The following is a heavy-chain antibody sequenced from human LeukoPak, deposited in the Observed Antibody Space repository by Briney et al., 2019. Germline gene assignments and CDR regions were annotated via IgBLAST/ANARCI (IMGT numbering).Heavy chain of an antibody. CDR3: SRNGLVDFDY. J-gene: IGHJ4*02. CDR2: IRRRAYGGAA. Sequence: GGSPRLSCTTSGFAFDDFAMSWVRQPAGKGLEWVGFIRRRAYGGAAEYAASVKGRFIIPRDDSKGIAYLQMNSLKTEDTAVYYCSRNGLVDFDYWGQGSRVIVSP. CDR1: GFAFDDFA. V-gene: IGHV3-49*04.